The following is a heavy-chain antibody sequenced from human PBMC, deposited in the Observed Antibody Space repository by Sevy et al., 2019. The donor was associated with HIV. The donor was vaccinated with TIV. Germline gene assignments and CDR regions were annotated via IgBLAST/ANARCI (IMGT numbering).Heavy chain of an antibody. CDR3: ARDGGAYTYSTGKY. D-gene: IGHD5-18*01. Sequence: GGSLRLSCAASRFTFSTYAMHWVRQAPGKGLEWVSVISYDGNIKYYADSVKGRFTISRGDSKNTLYLQMNGLRAEDTAVYYCARDGGAYTYSTGKYWGQGTLVTVSS. CDR2: ISYDGNIK. CDR1: RFTFSTYA. V-gene: IGHV3-30-3*01. J-gene: IGHJ4*02.